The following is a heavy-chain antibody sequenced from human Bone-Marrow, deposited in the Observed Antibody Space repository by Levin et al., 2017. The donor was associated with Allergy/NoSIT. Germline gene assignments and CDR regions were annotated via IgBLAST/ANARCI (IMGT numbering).Heavy chain of an antibody. D-gene: IGHD2-15*01. J-gene: IGHJ4*02. CDR1: GFTFSSYA. CDR3: AKAGGGYCSGGSCYPGI. CDR2: ISGSGGST. Sequence: GGSLRLSCAASGFTFSSYAMSWVRQAPGKGLEWVSAISGSGGSTYYADSVKGRFTISRDNSKNTLYLQMNSLRAEDTAVYYCAKAGGGYCSGGSCYPGIWGQGTLVTVSS. V-gene: IGHV3-23*01.